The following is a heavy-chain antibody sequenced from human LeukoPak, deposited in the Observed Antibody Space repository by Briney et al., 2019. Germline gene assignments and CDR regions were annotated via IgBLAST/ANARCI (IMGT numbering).Heavy chain of an antibody. Sequence: PSETLSLTXTVSGYSISSGYYWGWIRQPPGKGLEWSGSIYHSGSTYYNPSLKSRVTISVDTSKNQFSLKLSSVTAADTAVYYCAREVHPVGPTYASLNWFDPWGQGTLVTVSS. J-gene: IGHJ5*02. CDR1: GYSISSGYY. V-gene: IGHV4-38-2*02. CDR2: IYHSGST. CDR3: AREVHPVGPTYASLNWFDP. D-gene: IGHD1-26*01.